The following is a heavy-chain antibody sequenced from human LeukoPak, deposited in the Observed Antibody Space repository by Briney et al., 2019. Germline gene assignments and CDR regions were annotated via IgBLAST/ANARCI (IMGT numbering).Heavy chain of an antibody. D-gene: IGHD3-10*01. CDR2: IYYSGIT. CDR1: GGSISGFY. CDR3: AKSNGYGLVDI. V-gene: IGHV4-59*12. J-gene: IGHJ3*02. Sequence: SETLSLTCTVSGGSISGFYWSWIRQPPGKGLEWIGYIYYSGITDYSPSLRSRVTMSVDTSKIQFSLKLSSVTAADTAVYYCAKSNGYGLVDIWGQGTMATVSS.